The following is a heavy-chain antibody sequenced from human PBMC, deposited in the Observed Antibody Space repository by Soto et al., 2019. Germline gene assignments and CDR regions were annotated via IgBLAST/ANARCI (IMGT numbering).Heavy chain of an antibody. J-gene: IGHJ6*02. CDR3: AKAAYCSSTSCRYYYYGMDV. CDR1: GFTFSSYA. D-gene: IGHD2-2*01. Sequence: PGGSLRLSCAASGFTFSSYAMSWVRQAPGKGLEWVSAISGSGGSTYYADSVKGRFTISRDNSKNTLYLQMNSLRAEDTAVYYCAKAAYCSSTSCRYYYYGMDVWGQGTTVTVSS. V-gene: IGHV3-23*01. CDR2: ISGSGGST.